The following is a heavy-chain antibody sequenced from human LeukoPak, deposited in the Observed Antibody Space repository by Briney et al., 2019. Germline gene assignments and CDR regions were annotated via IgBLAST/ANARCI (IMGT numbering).Heavy chain of an antibody. CDR3: AKRGVVIRVILVGFQKEAYYFDS. V-gene: IGHV3-23*01. Sequence: GGSLRLSCAVSGITLSNYGVSWVRQAPGKGLEWVAGISDSGGRTKYADSVKGRFTTSRDNPKNTLYLQMNSLRAEDTAVYFCAKRGVVIRVILVGFQKEAYYFDSWGQGALVTVPS. D-gene: IGHD3-22*01. J-gene: IGHJ4*02. CDR2: ISDSGGRT. CDR1: GITLSNYG.